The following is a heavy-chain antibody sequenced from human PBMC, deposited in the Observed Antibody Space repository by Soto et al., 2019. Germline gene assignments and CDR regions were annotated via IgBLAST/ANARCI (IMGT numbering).Heavy chain of an antibody. CDR1: GFTFSNYG. Sequence: QVQLVESGGGVVQPGRSLRLSCAASGFTFSNYGMHWVRRAPGKGLEWVAVIWYDGSNKYYPDSVKGRFTISRDNSKNPLYLQMNRLRAEDTAVYYCARVFGGGEFHYYGMDVWGQGTTVTVSS. CDR3: ARVFGGGEFHYYGMDV. D-gene: IGHD3-16*01. V-gene: IGHV3-33*01. CDR2: IWYDGSNK. J-gene: IGHJ6*02.